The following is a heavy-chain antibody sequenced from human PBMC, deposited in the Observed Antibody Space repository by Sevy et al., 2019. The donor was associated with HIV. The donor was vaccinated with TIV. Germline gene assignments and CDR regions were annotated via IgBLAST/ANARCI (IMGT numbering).Heavy chain of an antibody. CDR1: GYTFTSYG. D-gene: IGHD1-26*01. Sequence: ASVKVSCKASGYTFTSYGISWVRQAPGQGLEWMGWISAYNGNTNYAQKLQGRVTMTTDTSTSTAYMELRSLGSDDTAVYYCAREGAGATKDYYYYGMDVWGQGTTVTVSS. V-gene: IGHV1-18*01. CDR3: AREGAGATKDYYYYGMDV. J-gene: IGHJ6*02. CDR2: ISAYNGNT.